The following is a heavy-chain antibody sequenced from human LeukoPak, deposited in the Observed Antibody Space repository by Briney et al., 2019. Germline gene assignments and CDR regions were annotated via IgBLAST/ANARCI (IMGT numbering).Heavy chain of an antibody. CDR3: ARDFMRYDILTGYYYYMDV. V-gene: IGHV4-59*01. CDR2: IYYSGST. J-gene: IGHJ6*03. CDR1: GGSISSYY. Sequence: SETLSLTCTVSGGSISSYYWSWIRQPPGKGLEWIGYIYYSGSTNYNPSLKSRVTISVDTSKNQFSLKLSSVTAADTAVYYCARDFMRYDILTGYYYYMDVWGKGTTVTISS. D-gene: IGHD3-9*01.